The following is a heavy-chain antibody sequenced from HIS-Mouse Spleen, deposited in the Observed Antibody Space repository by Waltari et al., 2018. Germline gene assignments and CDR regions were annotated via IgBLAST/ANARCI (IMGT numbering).Heavy chain of an antibody. J-gene: IGHJ4*02. CDR1: GFSLRTSGMC. CDR2: IDWDDDK. V-gene: IGHV2-70*15. D-gene: IGHD6-19*01. CDR3: ARIAEGYSSGWYAFDY. Sequence: QVTLRESGPALVKPTQTLTLTCTFSGFSLRTSGMCVSWIRQPPGKALGWLARIDWDDDKYYSTSLKTRLTISKDTSKNQVVLTMTNMDPVDTATYYCARIAEGYSSGWYAFDYWGQGTLVTVSS.